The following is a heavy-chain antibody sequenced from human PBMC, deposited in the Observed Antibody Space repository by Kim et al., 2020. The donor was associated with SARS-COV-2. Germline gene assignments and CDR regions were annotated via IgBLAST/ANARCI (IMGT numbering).Heavy chain of an antibody. CDR3: ARLQYYYGSGSYFYYYGMDV. CDR2: IYHSGST. J-gene: IGHJ6*02. V-gene: IGHV4-4*02. D-gene: IGHD3-10*01. CDR1: GGSISSSNW. Sequence: SETLSLTCAVSGGSISSSNWWSWVRQPPGKGLEWIGEIYHSGSTNYNPSLKSRVTISVDKSKNQFSLKLSSVTAADTAVYYCARLQYYYGSGSYFYYYGMDVWGQGTTVTVSS.